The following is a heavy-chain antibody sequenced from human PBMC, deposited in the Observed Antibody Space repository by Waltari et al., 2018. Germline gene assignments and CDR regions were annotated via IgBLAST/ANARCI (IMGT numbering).Heavy chain of an antibody. J-gene: IGHJ4*02. CDR3: ARAYSSSWYGGAVDY. D-gene: IGHD6-13*01. Sequence: QVQLQRWGAGLLKPSETLSLTCAVYGGSFSGYYWSWIRQPPGKGLEWIGEINHSGSTNYNPALKSRVTISVDTSKNQFSLKLSSVTAADTAVYYCARAYSSSWYGGAVDYWGQGTLVTVSS. CDR2: INHSGST. V-gene: IGHV4-34*01. CDR1: GGSFSGYY.